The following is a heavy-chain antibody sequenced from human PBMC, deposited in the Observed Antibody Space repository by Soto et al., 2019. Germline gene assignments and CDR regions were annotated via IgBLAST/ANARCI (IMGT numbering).Heavy chain of an antibody. CDR3: ASLGGIVVVPAAPTYAFDI. J-gene: IGHJ3*02. D-gene: IGHD2-2*01. Sequence: SETLSLTCTVSGASVSSGSYYWSWIRQPPGKGLEWIGYIYYSGTTNYSPSLKSRVTISVDTSKNQFSLKLSSVTAADTAVYYCASLGGIVVVPAAPTYAFDIWGQGTMVTVSS. V-gene: IGHV4-61*01. CDR1: GASVSSGSYY. CDR2: IYYSGTT.